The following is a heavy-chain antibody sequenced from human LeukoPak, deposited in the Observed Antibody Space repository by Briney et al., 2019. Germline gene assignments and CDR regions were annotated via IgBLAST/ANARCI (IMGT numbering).Heavy chain of an antibody. CDR3: ARDPALSLGYCSSTSCYMDY. J-gene: IGHJ4*02. D-gene: IGHD2-2*02. Sequence: SGGSLRLSCSASGFTFSSYSMNWVRQAPGKGLEWVSSISSSSSYIYYADSVKGRFTISRDNAKNSLYLQMNSLRAEDTAVYYCARDPALSLGYCSSTSCYMDYWGQGTLVTVSS. V-gene: IGHV3-21*01. CDR2: ISSSSSYI. CDR1: GFTFSSYS.